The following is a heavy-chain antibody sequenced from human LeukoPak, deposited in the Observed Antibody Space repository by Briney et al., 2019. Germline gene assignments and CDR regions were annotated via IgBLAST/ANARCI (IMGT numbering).Heavy chain of an antibody. J-gene: IGHJ5*02. D-gene: IGHD6-13*01. CDR2: ISYDGSNK. Sequence: GRSLRLSCAASGFTFSSYGMHWVRQAPGKGLEWVAVISYDGSNKYYADSVKGRFTISRDNSKNTLYPQMNSLRAEDTAVYYCAKEVLIAAAGTPWFDPWGQGTLVTVSS. CDR3: AKEVLIAAAGTPWFDP. CDR1: GFTFSSYG. V-gene: IGHV3-30*18.